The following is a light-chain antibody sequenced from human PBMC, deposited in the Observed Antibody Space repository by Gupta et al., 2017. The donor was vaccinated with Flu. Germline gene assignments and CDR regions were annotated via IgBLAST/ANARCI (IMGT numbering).Light chain of an antibody. V-gene: IGKV3-20*01. CDR2: AAS. CDR1: QTASSNS. J-gene: IGKJ5*01. Sequence: GTLALSPGEPATLSCRASQTASSNSLAWYQQKPGQAPRLLIFAASTRASAIPDRLSGSGSRTDFTLTISKLEPEDFAVYYCQQEGNSRLTFGQGTRLEIK. CDR3: QQEGNSRLT.